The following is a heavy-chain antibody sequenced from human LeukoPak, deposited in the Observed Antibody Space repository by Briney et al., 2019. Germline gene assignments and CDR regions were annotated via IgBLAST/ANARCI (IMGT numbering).Heavy chain of an antibody. CDR3: ARRAPGKLAADY. Sequence: ASVKVSCKASGYTFTGYYMHWVRQAPGQGLEWMGWINPNSGGTNYAQKFQGRVTMTRDTSISTAYMELSRLRSDDTAMYYCARRAPGKLAADYWGQGTLVTVSS. CDR2: INPNSGGT. D-gene: IGHD1-1*01. CDR1: GYTFTGYY. J-gene: IGHJ4*02. V-gene: IGHV1-2*02.